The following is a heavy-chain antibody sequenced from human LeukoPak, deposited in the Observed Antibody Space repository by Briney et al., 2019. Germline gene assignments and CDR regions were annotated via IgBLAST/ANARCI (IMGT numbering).Heavy chain of an antibody. D-gene: IGHD1-26*01. Sequence: GGSLRLSCAASGFSFGDFYMSWIRQAPGMGLEWISYIGTRSNPIYYADSVKGRFTISRDDAKNSLYLQMNSLRDEDTAVYFCAREARGSGRDFDYWGQGILVTVSS. J-gene: IGHJ4*02. V-gene: IGHV3-11*01. CDR3: AREARGSGRDFDY. CDR1: GFSFGDFY. CDR2: IGTRSNPI.